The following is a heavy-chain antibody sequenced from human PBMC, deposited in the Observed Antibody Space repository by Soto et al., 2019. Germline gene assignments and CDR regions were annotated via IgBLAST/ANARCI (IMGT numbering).Heavy chain of an antibody. D-gene: IGHD3-22*01. CDR2: IIPMYGTA. Sequence: QVQLVQSGAEVKKPGSSVKVSCKASGDTFSSHSSHVISWVRQAPGQGLEWMGGIIPMYGTANYEQKFQGRVTITADESTNTAYLEVISLRSEYTAVYYCARVSGSSGYMNLDDWGQGTLVTVSS. CDR3: ARVSGSSGYMNLDD. V-gene: IGHV1-69*01. J-gene: IGHJ4*02. CDR1: GDTFSSHSSHV.